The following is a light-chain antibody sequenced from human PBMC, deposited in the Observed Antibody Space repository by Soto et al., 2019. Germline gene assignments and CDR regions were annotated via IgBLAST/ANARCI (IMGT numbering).Light chain of an antibody. J-gene: IGKJ1*01. CDR1: QTISSW. Sequence: IRMTQTPSTLSGSLGDRLTITCRSSQTISSWLAWYQQKPGKAPKLLIYKASTLKSGVPSRFSGSGSGTEFTITIASLQHDDFETYYCQQYETFSRTFGPGTKVDIK. V-gene: IGKV1-5*03. CDR2: KAS. CDR3: QQYETFSRT.